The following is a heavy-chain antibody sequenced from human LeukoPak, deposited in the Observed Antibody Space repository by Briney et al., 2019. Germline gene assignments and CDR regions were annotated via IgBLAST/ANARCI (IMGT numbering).Heavy chain of an antibody. D-gene: IGHD2-2*01. CDR1: GGSFSGYY. CDR3: ASRGYCSSTSCPPSGY. Sequence: SETLSLTCAVYGGSFSGYYWTWIRQPPGKGLEWIGEINHSGGTNYNPSLKSRVTISVDTSKNQFSLKLSSVTAADTAVYYCASRGYCSSTSCPPSGYWGQGTLVTVSS. CDR2: INHSGGT. V-gene: IGHV4-34*01. J-gene: IGHJ4*02.